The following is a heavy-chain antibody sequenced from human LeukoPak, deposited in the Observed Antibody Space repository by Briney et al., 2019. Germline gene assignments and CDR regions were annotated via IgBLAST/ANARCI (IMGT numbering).Heavy chain of an antibody. CDR3: VRDLGGITMMD. V-gene: IGHV1-46*01. Sequence: ASVKVSCKASGYTFTSYYMHWVRQAPGQGLEWMGIINPSGGSTSYAQKFQGRVTVTSDVSTSTAYMELSSLRSEDTAVYYCVRDLGGITMMDWGQGTLVTVSS. D-gene: IGHD3-22*01. CDR1: GYTFTSYY. CDR2: INPSGGST. J-gene: IGHJ4*02.